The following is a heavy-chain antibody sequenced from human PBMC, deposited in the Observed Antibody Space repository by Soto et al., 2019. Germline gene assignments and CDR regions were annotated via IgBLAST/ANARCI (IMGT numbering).Heavy chain of an antibody. Sequence: SGPTLVNPTQTLTLTCTFSGFSLSTSGVGVGWIRQPPGKALEWLSLIFWDDDKRYSPSLKSRITVTKDASKNEVGLTMTSMDPVDTATYYCAHFTNYYDSSGYYLYYFEYWGQGTPVTVSS. J-gene: IGHJ4*02. D-gene: IGHD3-22*01. CDR2: IFWDDDK. CDR3: AHFTNYYDSSGYYLYYFEY. CDR1: GFSLSTSGVG. V-gene: IGHV2-5*02.